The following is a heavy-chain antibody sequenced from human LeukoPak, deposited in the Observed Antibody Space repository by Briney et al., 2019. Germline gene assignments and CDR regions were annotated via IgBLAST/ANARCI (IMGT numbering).Heavy chain of an antibody. CDR2: ISYDGSNK. D-gene: IGHD3-22*01. V-gene: IGHV3-30-3*01. Sequence: GRSLRLSCAASGFTFSSYAMHWVRQAPGKGLEWVAVISYDGSNKYYADSVKGRFTISRDNSKNTLYLQMNSLRAEDTAVYYCASPTDDSSGYEEYFQRWGQGTLVTVSS. J-gene: IGHJ1*01. CDR1: GFTFSSYA. CDR3: ASPTDDSSGYEEYFQR.